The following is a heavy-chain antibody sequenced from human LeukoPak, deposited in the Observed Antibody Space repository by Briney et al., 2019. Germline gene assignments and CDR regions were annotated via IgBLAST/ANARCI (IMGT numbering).Heavy chain of an antibody. CDR2: TSWNSGSI. V-gene: IGHV3-9*01. CDR1: GFTFDDYA. CDR3: AKGSGWHSSGQKGYFDY. D-gene: IGHD6-19*01. J-gene: IGHJ4*02. Sequence: GGSLRLSCAASGFTFDDYAMHWVRQVPGKGLEWVSGTSWNSGSIGYADSVKGRFTISRDNAKNSLYLQMNSLRAEDTALYYCAKGSGWHSSGQKGYFDYWGQGTLVTVSS.